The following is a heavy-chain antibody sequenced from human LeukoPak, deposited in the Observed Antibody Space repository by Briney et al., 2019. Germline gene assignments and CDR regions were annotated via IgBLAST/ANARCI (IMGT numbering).Heavy chain of an antibody. CDR2: ISGSGGST. CDR1: GFTFSGYA. D-gene: IGHD3-22*01. V-gene: IGHV3-23*01. CDR3: AKTLSDYYDSSGYYCFDY. Sequence: GGSLRLSCAASGFTFSGYAMSWVRQAPGKGLEWVSAISGSGGSTYYADSVKGRFTISRDNSKNTLYLQMNSLRAEDTAVYYCAKTLSDYYDSSGYYCFDYWGQGTLVTVSS. J-gene: IGHJ4*02.